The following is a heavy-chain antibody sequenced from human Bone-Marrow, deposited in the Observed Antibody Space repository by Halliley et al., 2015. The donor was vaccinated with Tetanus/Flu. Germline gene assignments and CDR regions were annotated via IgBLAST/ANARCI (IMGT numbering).Heavy chain of an antibody. J-gene: IGHJ3*02. CDR2: TYYSGNT. V-gene: IGHV4-59*08. D-gene: IGHD2-15*01. CDR1: GASMFPYY. CDR3: ARHCSGNSCYTDAFDI. Sequence: TLSLTCSVSGASMFPYYWSWIRQPPGKGLEWIGYTYYSGNTNYNPSLKTRVTLSVDTSKKQFSLKLTSVTAADTAVYYCARHCSGNSCYTDAFDIWGRGTVVTVSS.